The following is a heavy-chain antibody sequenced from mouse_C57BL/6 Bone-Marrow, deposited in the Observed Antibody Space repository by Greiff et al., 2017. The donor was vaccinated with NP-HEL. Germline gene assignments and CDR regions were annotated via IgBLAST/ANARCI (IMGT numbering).Heavy chain of an antibody. CDR2: ISDGGSYT. CDR1: GFTFSSYA. V-gene: IGHV5-4*01. J-gene: IGHJ3*01. CDR3: ARDLYYYGSSYVTWFAY. D-gene: IGHD1-1*01. Sequence: EVKLVESGGGLVKPGGSLKLSCAASGFTFSSYAMSWVRQTPEKRLEWVATISDGGSYTYYPDNVKGRFTISRDNAKNNLYLQMRHLKSEDTAMYYCARDLYYYGSSYVTWFAYWGQGTLVTVSA.